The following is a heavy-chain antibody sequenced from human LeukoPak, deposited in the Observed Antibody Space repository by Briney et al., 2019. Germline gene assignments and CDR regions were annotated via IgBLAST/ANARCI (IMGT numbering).Heavy chain of an antibody. J-gene: IGHJ4*02. Sequence: GGSLRLSCAASGFTFSSYAMHWVRQAPGKGLEWVAVISYDGSNKYYADSVKGRFTISRDNSKNTLYLQMNSLGAEDTAVYYCAHARGSLNPSGRYYFDYWGQGTLVTVSS. V-gene: IGHV3-30*04. CDR1: GFTFSSYA. CDR3: AHARGSLNPSGRYYFDY. D-gene: IGHD1-26*01. CDR2: ISYDGSNK.